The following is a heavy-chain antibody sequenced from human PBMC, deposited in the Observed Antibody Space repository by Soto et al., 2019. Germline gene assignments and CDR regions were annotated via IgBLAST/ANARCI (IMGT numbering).Heavy chain of an antibody. D-gene: IGHD5-18*01. CDR1: GYTFTGYY. CDR2: INPNSGGT. CDR3: ARVRGYSYGRYYCYYGIDV. Sequence: GASVKVSCKASGYTFTGYYMHWVRQAPGQGLEWMGWINPNSGGTNYAQKFQGWVTMTRDTSISTAYMELSRLRSDDTAVYYCARVRGYSYGRYYCYYGIDVWGQGTTVTVSS. V-gene: IGHV1-2*04. J-gene: IGHJ6*02.